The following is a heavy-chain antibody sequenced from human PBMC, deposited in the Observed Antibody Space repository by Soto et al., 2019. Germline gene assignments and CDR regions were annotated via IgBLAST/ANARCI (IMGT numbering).Heavy chain of an antibody. CDR2: ISSSSSYI. CDR3: ARVYYYDSSGYYSARYYYGMDV. V-gene: IGHV3-21*01. Sequence: GGSLRLSCAASGFTFSSYSMNWVRQAPGKGLEWVSSISSSSSYIYYADSVKGRFTISRDNAKNSLYLQMNSLRAEDTAVYYCARVYYYDSSGYYSARYYYGMDVWGQGTTVTVSS. J-gene: IGHJ6*02. CDR1: GFTFSSYS. D-gene: IGHD3-22*01.